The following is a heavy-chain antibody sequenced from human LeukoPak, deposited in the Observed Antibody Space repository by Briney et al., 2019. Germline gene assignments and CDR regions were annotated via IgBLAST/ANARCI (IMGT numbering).Heavy chain of an antibody. CDR2: MNPNSGNT. CDR3: ASVMNRDGYNYFYFDY. Sequence: ASVTVSCKASGYTFTSYDINWVRQATGQGLEWMGWMNPNSGNTGYAQKFQGRVTMTRNTSISTAYMELSSLRSEDTAVYYCASVMNRDGYNYFYFDYWGQGTLVTVSS. V-gene: IGHV1-8*01. J-gene: IGHJ4*02. D-gene: IGHD5-24*01. CDR1: GYTFTSYD.